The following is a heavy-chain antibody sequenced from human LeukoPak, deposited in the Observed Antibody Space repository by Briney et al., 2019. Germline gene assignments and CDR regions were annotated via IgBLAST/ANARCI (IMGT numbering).Heavy chain of an antibody. CDR2: ISGSGGST. CDR3: ALPLGDYYYYGMDV. J-gene: IGHJ6*02. CDR1: GFTFSSYA. Sequence: GSLRLSCSASGFTFSSYAMSWVRQAPGKGLEWVSAISGSGGSTYYADSVKGRFTISRDNSKNTLYLQMNSLRAEDTAVYYCALPLGDYYYYGMDVWGQGTTVTVSS. V-gene: IGHV3-23*01.